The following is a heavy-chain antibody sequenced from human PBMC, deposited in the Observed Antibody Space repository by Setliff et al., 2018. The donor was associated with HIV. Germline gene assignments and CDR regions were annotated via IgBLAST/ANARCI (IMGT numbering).Heavy chain of an antibody. V-gene: IGHV3-66*02. CDR3: AKDAPETSWVFTSSSPDY. D-gene: IGHD6-6*01. CDR2: IYSGGST. J-gene: IGHJ4*02. CDR1: GFTVSSNY. Sequence: PGGSLRLSCAASGFTVSSNYMSWVRQAPGKGLEWVSVIYSGGSTYYADSVKGRFTISRDNSKNTLYLQMNSLRVEDTAVYYCAKDAPETSWVFTSSSPDYWGQGTLVTVSS.